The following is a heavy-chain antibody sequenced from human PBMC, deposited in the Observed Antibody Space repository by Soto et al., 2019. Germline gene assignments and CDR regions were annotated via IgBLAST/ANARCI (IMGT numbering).Heavy chain of an antibody. D-gene: IGHD5-12*01. V-gene: IGHV4-4*07. CDR2: IYPSGST. CDR3: VRGRSYSVYDF. CDR1: GGSISGHS. J-gene: IGHJ4*02. Sequence: SETLSLTCTVSGGSISGHSWVWIRQPAGKGLEWIGHIYPSGSTSYNPSLRSRVTMSLDTSTNKIFLNLTSMAAADTAVFYCVRGRSYSVYDFWGPGTLVTVSS.